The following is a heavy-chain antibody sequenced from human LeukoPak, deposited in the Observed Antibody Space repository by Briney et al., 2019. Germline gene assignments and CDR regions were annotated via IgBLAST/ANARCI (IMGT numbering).Heavy chain of an antibody. CDR1: GFTFSTYS. Sequence: GGSLRLSCAASGFTFSTYSMNWVRQAPGKGLEWISYISGSSETIHYADSVKGRFTISRDNAKNSLYLQMNSLRVEDTAVYYCARVQEPDTLGSGWLWGRGTLVTVSS. V-gene: IGHV3-48*01. D-gene: IGHD3-10*01. CDR2: ISGSSETI. J-gene: IGHJ4*02. CDR3: ARVQEPDTLGSGWL.